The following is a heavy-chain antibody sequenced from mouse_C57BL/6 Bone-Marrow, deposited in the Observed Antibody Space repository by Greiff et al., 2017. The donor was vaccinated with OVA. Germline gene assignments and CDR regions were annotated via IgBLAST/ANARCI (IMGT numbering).Heavy chain of an antibody. CDR3: TSDGYSWYLEV. J-gene: IGHJ1*03. V-gene: IGHV1-15*01. Sequence: VKLQESGAELVRPGASVTLSCKASGYTFTDYEMHWVKQTPVHGLEWIGAIDPETGGTAYNQKFKGKAILTADKSSSTAYMELRSLTSEDSAGYYCTSDGYSWYLEVWGTGATVTFSS. CDR1: GYTFTDYE. CDR2: IDPETGGT. D-gene: IGHD2-3*01.